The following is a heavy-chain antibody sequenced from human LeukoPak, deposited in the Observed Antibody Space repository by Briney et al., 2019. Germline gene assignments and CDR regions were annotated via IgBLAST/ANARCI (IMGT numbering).Heavy chain of an antibody. CDR2: IYSGGST. CDR3: ARGPAGNSYGSL. J-gene: IGHJ4*02. Sequence: PGRSLRLSCAASGFTVSSNYMSWVRQAPGKGLEWVSVIYSGGSTYYADSVKGRFTISRDNSKNTLYLQMNSLRAEDTAVYYCARGPAGNSYGSLWGQGTLVTVSS. D-gene: IGHD5-18*01. V-gene: IGHV3-53*01. CDR1: GFTVSSNY.